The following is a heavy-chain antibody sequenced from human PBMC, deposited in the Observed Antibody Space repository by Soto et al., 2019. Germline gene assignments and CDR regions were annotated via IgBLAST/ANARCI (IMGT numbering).Heavy chain of an antibody. CDR2: ISFDGSTK. V-gene: IGHV3-30-3*01. CDR1: RFTFSNYA. Sequence: QVQLVEFGGGVVQPGRSLRLSCAASRFTFSNYAMHWVRQAPGKGLQWVALISFDGSTKYYADSVKGRFTISRDNSKNTLYLQMNSLRAEDTAVYYCARSPGYCSTTRCYGRDFAMDVWGHGTMVTVSS. J-gene: IGHJ6*02. D-gene: IGHD2-2*01. CDR3: ARSPGYCSTTRCYGRDFAMDV.